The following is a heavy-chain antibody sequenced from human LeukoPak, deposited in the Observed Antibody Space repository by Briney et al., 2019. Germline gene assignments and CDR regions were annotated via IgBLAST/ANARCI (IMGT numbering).Heavy chain of an antibody. D-gene: IGHD5-18*01. CDR2: MNPNSGNT. CDR3: ARVRRGYSYPNWLDP. J-gene: IGHJ5*02. Sequence: ASVKVSCKASGYTFTSYNINWVRQATGQGLEWMGWMNPNSGNTGYAQQFQGRVTMTRNTAITTAYMELSSLRSEDTAVYYRARVRRGYSYPNWLDPWGQGTLVTVSS. CDR1: GYTFTSYN. V-gene: IGHV1-8*01.